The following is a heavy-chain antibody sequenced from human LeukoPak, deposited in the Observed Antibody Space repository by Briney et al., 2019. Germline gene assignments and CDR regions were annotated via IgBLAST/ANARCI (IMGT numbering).Heavy chain of an antibody. Sequence: SVTLSLTCAVSGYSSSSGYYLGWIRRPPGKGLEWIGTIYQSGSTYYNPSLKSRVTMSIYTSKNQFSLRLNSVTASDTAVYYWASLFGDFWSGYLDYWGEGTLVSVSS. CDR1: GYSSSSGYY. CDR2: IYQSGST. D-gene: IGHD3-3*01. CDR3: ASLFGDFWSGYLDY. J-gene: IGHJ4*02. V-gene: IGHV4-38-2*01.